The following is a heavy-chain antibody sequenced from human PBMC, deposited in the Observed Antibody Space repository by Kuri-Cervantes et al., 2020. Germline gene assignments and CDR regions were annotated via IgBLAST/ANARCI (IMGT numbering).Heavy chain of an antibody. J-gene: IGHJ4*02. CDR2: IYYSGST. CDR1: GGSISSYY. Sequence: SETLSLTCTVSGGSISSYYWSWIRRPPGKGLEWIGYIYYSGSTYYSPSLKSRVTISVDTSKNQFSLKLSSVTAADTAVYYCARGGYCSGGSCYSGRIDYWGQGTLVTVSS. D-gene: IGHD2-15*01. V-gene: IGHV4-59*12. CDR3: ARGGYCSGGSCYSGRIDY.